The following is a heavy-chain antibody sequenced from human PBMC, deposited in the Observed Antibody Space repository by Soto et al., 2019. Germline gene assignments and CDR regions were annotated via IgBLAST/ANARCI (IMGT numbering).Heavy chain of an antibody. V-gene: IGHV3-30-3*01. D-gene: IGHD3-9*01. CDR3: ARDPAYYDILTGYYSKGLNY. CDR1: GFTFSSYA. Sequence: GGSLRLSCVASGFTFSSYAMHWVRQAPGKGLEWVAVISYDGSNKYYADSVKGRFTISRDNSKNTLYLQMNSLRAEDTAVYYCARDPAYYDILTGYYSKGLNYWGQGTLVTVSS. CDR2: ISYDGSNK. J-gene: IGHJ4*02.